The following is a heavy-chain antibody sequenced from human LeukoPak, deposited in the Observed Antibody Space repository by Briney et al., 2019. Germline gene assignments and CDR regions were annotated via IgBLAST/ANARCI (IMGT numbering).Heavy chain of an antibody. CDR1: GSISSYY. J-gene: IGHJ3*02. V-gene: IGHV4-4*09. Sequence: SETLSLTCTASGSISSYYWSWIRQPPGKGLEWIGYIYTSGSTNYNPSLKSRVTISVDTSKNQFSLDLSSVTAADTAVYYCARQKCTSTSCLTKNAFDIWGQGTMATVSS. D-gene: IGHD2-2*01. CDR3: ARQKCTSTSCLTKNAFDI. CDR2: IYTSGST.